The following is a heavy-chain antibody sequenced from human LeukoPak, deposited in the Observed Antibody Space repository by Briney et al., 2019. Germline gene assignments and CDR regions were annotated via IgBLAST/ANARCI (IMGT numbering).Heavy chain of an antibody. D-gene: IGHD1-1*01. J-gene: IGHJ5*02. CDR3: ARERASNNYYNWFDP. V-gene: IGHV4-34*01. Sequence: SKTLSLTCAVYGDSFSDYYWSWIRQPPGKALEWIGEINHSGSTNYNPSLKSRVTISVDTSVRQFFLRLSPVTAADTAVYYCARERASNNYYNWFDPWGQWTQVTVSS. CDR2: INHSGST. CDR1: GDSFSDYY.